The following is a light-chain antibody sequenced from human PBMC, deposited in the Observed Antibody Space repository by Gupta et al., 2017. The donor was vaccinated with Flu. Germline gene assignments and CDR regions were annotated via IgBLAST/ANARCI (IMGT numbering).Light chain of an antibody. CDR1: QSISTW. Sequence: DIQLTTSPSTLSASVGDRVTITCRASQSISTWLAWYQHKPGKAPNLLISKASTLESGAPSRFSGSGSGTEFTLTISSLQPDDFATYYCQQYHTLGTFGQGTKVEIK. CDR3: QQYHTLGT. CDR2: KAS. V-gene: IGKV1-5*03. J-gene: IGKJ1*01.